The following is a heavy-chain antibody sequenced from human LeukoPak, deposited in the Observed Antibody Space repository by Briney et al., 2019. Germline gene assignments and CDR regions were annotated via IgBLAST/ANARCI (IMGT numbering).Heavy chain of an antibody. CDR3: ARGLRLAARLVDC. V-gene: IGHV3-48*04. CDR1: GFTFSSYS. Sequence: PGGSLRLSCAASGFTFSSYSMNWVRQAPGKGLAWVSYISSSSSTIYYADSVKGRFTISRDNAKNSLYLQMNSLRAEDTAVYYCARGLRLAARLVDCWGQGTLVTVSS. D-gene: IGHD6-6*01. CDR2: ISSSSSTI. J-gene: IGHJ4*02.